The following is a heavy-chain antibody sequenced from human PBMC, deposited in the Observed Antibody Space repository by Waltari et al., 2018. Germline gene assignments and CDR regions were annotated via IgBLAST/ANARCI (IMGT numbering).Heavy chain of an antibody. CDR2: INTSGAP. J-gene: IGHJ4*02. CDR1: GDSISAYY. V-gene: IGHV4-4*07. CDR3: ARAGGPLAYFDQ. D-gene: IGHD2-8*02. Sequence: QVQLQESGPGLVIPSGTLSVSCTVSGDSISAYYWTWIRQTAGKGLEWIGRINTSGAPTYNPSLRSRVAMSVDTSKRQFSLRLSCVTAADTAVYFCARAGGPLAYFDQWGRGTLVTVSS.